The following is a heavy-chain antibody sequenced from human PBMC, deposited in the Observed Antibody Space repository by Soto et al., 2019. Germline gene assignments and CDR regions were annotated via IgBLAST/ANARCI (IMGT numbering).Heavy chain of an antibody. CDR1: GYSFTSYW. Sequence: PGESLKISCKGSGYSFTSYWIGWVRQMPWKGLEWMGIIYPGDSDTRYSPSFQGQVTISADKSISTAYLQWSSLKASDTAMYYCARRAPPSVAGPNYFDYWGQGTLVTVSS. V-gene: IGHV5-51*01. J-gene: IGHJ4*02. CDR2: IYPGDSDT. CDR3: ARRAPPSVAGPNYFDY. D-gene: IGHD6-19*01.